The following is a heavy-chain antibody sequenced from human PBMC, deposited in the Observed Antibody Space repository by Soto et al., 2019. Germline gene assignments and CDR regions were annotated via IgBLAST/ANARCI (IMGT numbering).Heavy chain of an antibody. J-gene: IGHJ6*02. CDR3: ARALNYCSSTSRYYHYYGMDV. D-gene: IGHD2-2*01. V-gene: IGHV4-59*01. CDR1: GGPISSYY. Sequence: SETLSLTCTVSGGPISSYYWSWIRQPPGKGLEWIGYIYYSGSTNYNPSLKSRVTISVDTSKTQFSLKLSSVIAADTAVYYCARALNYCSSTSRYYHYYGMDVWGQGTTVTVS. CDR2: IYYSGST.